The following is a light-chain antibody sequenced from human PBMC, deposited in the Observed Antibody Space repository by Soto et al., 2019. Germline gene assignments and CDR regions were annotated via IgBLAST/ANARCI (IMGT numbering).Light chain of an antibody. V-gene: IGLV2-11*01. CDR3: CSYAGSYTLAV. CDR1: SSDVGGYNY. Sequence: QSALTHPRSVSGSPGQSVTISCTGTSSDVGGYNYVSWYQQHPGKAPKLMIYDVSKRPSGVPDRFSGSKSGNTASLTISGLQAEDEADYYCCSYAGSYTLAVFGTGTKLTVL. J-gene: IGLJ1*01. CDR2: DVS.